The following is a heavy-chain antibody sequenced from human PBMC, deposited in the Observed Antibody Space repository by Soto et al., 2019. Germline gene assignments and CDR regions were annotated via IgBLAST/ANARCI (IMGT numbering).Heavy chain of an antibody. V-gene: IGHV1-2*02. CDR1: GYTFKDYF. D-gene: IGHD1-7*01. J-gene: IGHJ4*02. Sequence: ASVKVSCKASGYTFKDYFLHWVRQAPGQGLEWMGWIDSNTGGTNYAQKFQGRVTMTRDTPISTAYMELSRLTSDDTAVYHCARESVVTGTHHFDYWGQGTLVTVSS. CDR3: ARESVVTGTHHFDY. CDR2: IDSNTGGT.